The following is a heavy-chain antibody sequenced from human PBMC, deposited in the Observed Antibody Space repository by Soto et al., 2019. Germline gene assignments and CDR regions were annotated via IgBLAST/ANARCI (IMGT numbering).Heavy chain of an antibody. D-gene: IGHD3-16*02. J-gene: IGHJ4*02. CDR3: AREGGGYLFDH. CDR1: VSFGTYY. V-gene: IGHV4-59*01. CDR2: IFSSEHF. Sequence: QVQLQESGPGLVQPSETLSLTCVGVSFGTYYWSWIRQPPGKGLEWLGYIFSSEHFKYNPSLKSRLTISVDPSKTHVSLRLTSVTAADTAVYYCAREGGGYLFDHWGQGTLVTFSS.